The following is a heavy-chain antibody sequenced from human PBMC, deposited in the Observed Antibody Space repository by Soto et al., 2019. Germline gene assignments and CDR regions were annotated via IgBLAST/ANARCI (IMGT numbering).Heavy chain of an antibody. CDR3: ARGDIYGMDV. CDR1: GFTFSSYA. J-gene: IGHJ6*02. Sequence: QVQLVESGGGVVQPGRSLRLSCAASGFTFSSYAMHWVRQAPGKGLEWVAVISYDGSNKYYADSVKGRFTISRDNSKNPLYLQMNSLRAEDTAVYYCARGDIYGMDVWGQGTTVTVSS. CDR2: ISYDGSNK. V-gene: IGHV3-30-3*01.